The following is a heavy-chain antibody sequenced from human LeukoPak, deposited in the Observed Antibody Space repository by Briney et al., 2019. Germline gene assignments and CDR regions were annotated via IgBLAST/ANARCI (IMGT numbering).Heavy chain of an antibody. CDR2: ISSSSSYI. V-gene: IGHV3-21*01. J-gene: IGHJ6*02. CDR3: ARDRATTDYYGMDV. D-gene: IGHD4-17*01. CDR1: GFTFSSYS. Sequence: PGGSLRLSCAASGFTFSSYSMNWVRQAPGKGLEWVSSISSSSSYIYYADSVKGRFTISRDNAKNSLYLQMNSLRAEDTAVYYCARDRATTDYYGMDVWGQGTTVTVSS.